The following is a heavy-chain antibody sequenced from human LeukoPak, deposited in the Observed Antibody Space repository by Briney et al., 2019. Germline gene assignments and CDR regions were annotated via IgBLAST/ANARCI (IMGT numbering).Heavy chain of an antibody. Sequence: PGRSLRLSCTASGFTFGDYAMSWFRQAPGKGLEWVGFIRSKAYGGTTEYAASVKGRFTISRDDYKSIAYLQMNSLKTEDTAVYYCTRPYYGSGSYYDYFDYWGQGTLVTVSS. CDR1: GFTFGDYA. V-gene: IGHV3-49*03. CDR2: IRSKAYGGTT. J-gene: IGHJ4*02. CDR3: TRPYYGSGSYYDYFDY. D-gene: IGHD3-10*01.